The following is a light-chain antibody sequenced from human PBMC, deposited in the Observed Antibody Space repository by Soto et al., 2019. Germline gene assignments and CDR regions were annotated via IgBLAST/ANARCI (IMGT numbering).Light chain of an antibody. CDR2: EVS. CDR3: TSFTSSSTLV. CDR1: NSDIGGYNY. J-gene: IGLJ1*01. V-gene: IGLV2-14*01. Sequence: QSLLTQPASVSGSPGQSITISCTGSNSDIGGYNYVSWYQQHPGKAPKLLIYEVSTRPSGISNRFSGSKSGNTASLTISGLQAEDEADYYCTSFTSSSTLVFGTGTKVTVL.